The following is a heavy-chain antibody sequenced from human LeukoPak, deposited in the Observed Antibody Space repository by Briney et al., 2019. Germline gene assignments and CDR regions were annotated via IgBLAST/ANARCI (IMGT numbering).Heavy chain of an antibody. CDR2: ISVYNGDT. D-gene: IGHD3-3*01. V-gene: IGHV1-18*01. J-gene: IGHJ4*02. Sequence: ASVKVSCKASGYTFTSYGITWVRQAPGQGLEWMGWISVYNGDTNYAQKLQGRVTMTTDTSTSTAYMELRSLRSDDTAVYYCARDLVTYYDFWSAYSTFGYWGQGTLVTVSS. CDR3: ARDLVTYYDFWSAYSTFGY. CDR1: GYTFTSYG.